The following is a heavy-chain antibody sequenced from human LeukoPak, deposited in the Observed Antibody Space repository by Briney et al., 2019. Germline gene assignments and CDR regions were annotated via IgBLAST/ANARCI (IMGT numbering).Heavy chain of an antibody. CDR2: ITSSSSII. J-gene: IGHJ4*02. D-gene: IGHD3-10*01. CDR1: GFIVSSYT. V-gene: IGHV3-48*02. CDR3: ARYYYGSLDY. Sequence: GGSLRLSCAASGFIVSSYTMNWVRQAPGKGLEWISYITSSSSIISYADSVKGRFTISRDNARNSLYLQMNSLRDEDTAVYYCARYYYGSLDYWGQGTLVTVSS.